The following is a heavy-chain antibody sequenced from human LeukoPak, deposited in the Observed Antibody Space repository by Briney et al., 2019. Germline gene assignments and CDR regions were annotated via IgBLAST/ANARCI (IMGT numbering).Heavy chain of an antibody. J-gene: IGHJ1*01. CDR3: ARAPSEIGGYYPEYFRH. CDR2: IKSDGRT. D-gene: IGHD3-22*01. V-gene: IGHV3-74*01. CDR1: GFTFSSYW. Sequence: PGGSLRLSCAASGFTFSSYWMSWVRQAPGKGLVWVSRIKSDGRTNYADSVKGRFTISRDNAKNTVSLQMNSLRAEDTGAYYCARAPSEIGGYYPEYFRHWGQGTLVIVSS.